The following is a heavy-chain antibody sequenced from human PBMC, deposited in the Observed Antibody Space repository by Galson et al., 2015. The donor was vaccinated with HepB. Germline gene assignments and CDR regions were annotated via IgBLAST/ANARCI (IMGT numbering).Heavy chain of an antibody. CDR3: AREAAYWFDH. J-gene: IGHJ5*02. CDR2: IIPIFGTA. CDR1: GGTFSSYA. V-gene: IGHV1-69*06. D-gene: IGHD2-15*01. Sequence: SGGTFSSYAISWVRQAPGQGLEWMGGIIPIFGTANYAQKFQGRVTITADKSTSTAYMELSSLRSEDTAVYYCAREAAYWFDHWGQGTLVTVSS.